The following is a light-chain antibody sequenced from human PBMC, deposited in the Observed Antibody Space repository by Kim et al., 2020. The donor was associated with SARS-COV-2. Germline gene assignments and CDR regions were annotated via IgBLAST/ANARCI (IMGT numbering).Light chain of an antibody. CDR1: QGISSY. CDR2: AAS. Sequence: SSTGDRVTITCRASQGISSYLAWYQQTPGKAPKLLIYAASTLQSGVPSRFSGSGSGTDFTLTISCLQSEDFATYYCQQYDSYPLTFGGGTKVDIK. V-gene: IGKV1-8*01. J-gene: IGKJ4*01. CDR3: QQYDSYPLT.